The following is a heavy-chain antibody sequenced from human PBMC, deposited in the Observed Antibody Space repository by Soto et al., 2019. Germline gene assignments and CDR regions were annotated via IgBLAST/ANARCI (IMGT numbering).Heavy chain of an antibody. J-gene: IGHJ6*02. Sequence: GESLKISCKGSGYSFTIYWIGWVRQMPGKGLEWMGIIYPGDSDTRYSPSFQGQVTISADKSISTAYLQWSSLKASDTAMYYCARLSNYDFWSGYYIYYYYGMDVWGQGTTVTVSS. CDR1: GYSFTIYW. CDR3: ARLSNYDFWSGYYIYYYYGMDV. D-gene: IGHD3-3*01. V-gene: IGHV5-51*01. CDR2: IYPGDSDT.